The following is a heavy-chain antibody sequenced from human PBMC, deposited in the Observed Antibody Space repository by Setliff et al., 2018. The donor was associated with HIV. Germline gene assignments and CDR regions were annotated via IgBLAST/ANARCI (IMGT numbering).Heavy chain of an antibody. J-gene: IGHJ4*02. V-gene: IGHV3-7*01. D-gene: IGHD3-9*01. CDR1: GFTFSSHW. CDR3: AINFLYDILTGYFPYQFDQ. Sequence: PGGSLRLSCAASGFTFSSHWMSWIRQAPGKGLEWVASIKQDGSEKYFVDSVKGRFTISRDNAKDSMFLQMNSLRGEDTAVYYCAINFLYDILTGYFPYQFDQWGQGALVTVSS. CDR2: IKQDGSEK.